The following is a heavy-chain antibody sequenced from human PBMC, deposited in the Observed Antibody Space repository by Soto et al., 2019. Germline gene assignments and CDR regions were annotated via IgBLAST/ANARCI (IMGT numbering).Heavy chain of an antibody. CDR3: ARQGSYYVTKDAFDI. Sequence: GESLKISCXGSGYSFTSYWIGWVRQMPGKGLEWMGIIYPGDSDTRYSPSFQGQVTISADKSISTAYLQWSSLKASDTAMYYCARQGSYYVTKDAFDIWGQGTMVTVSS. CDR2: IYPGDSDT. D-gene: IGHD1-26*01. J-gene: IGHJ3*02. V-gene: IGHV5-51*01. CDR1: GYSFTSYW.